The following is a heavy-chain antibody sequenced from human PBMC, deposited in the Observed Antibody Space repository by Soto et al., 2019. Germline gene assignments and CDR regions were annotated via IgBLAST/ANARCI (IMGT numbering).Heavy chain of an antibody. D-gene: IGHD4-17*01. CDR1: GGSISSYY. CDR2: IYYSGST. Sequence: TSETLSLTCTVSGGSISSYYWSWIRQPPGKGLEWIGCIYYSGSTNYNPSLKSRVTISIDTSKNQFSLKLSSVTAADTAVYYCARDRPVTHYYYCYGIDVWGQGTTVTVS. CDR3: ARDRPVTHYYYCYGIDV. J-gene: IGHJ6*02. V-gene: IGHV4-59*01.